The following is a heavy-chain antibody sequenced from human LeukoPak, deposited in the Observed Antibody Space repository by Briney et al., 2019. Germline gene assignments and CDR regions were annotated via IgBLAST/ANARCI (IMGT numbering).Heavy chain of an antibody. J-gene: IGHJ5*02. CDR3: ARVRIAAAGWWFDP. CDR1: GYTFTGYY. V-gene: IGHV1-2*02. D-gene: IGHD6-13*01. CDR2: INPNSGGT. Sequence: ASVKVSCKASGYTFTGYYMHWVRQAPGQGLEWMGWINPNSGGTNYAQKFQGRVTMTRDTSISTAYMELSRLRSDDTAVYYCARVRIAAAGWWFDPWGQGTLVTVSS.